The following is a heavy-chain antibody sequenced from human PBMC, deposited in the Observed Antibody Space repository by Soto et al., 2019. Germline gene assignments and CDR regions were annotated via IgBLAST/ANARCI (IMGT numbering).Heavy chain of an antibody. D-gene: IGHD3-10*01. J-gene: IGHJ6*03. V-gene: IGHV3-30*18. CDR1: GFTFSSYG. CDR2: ISHDGSNK. Sequence: GGSLRLSCAASGFTFSSYGMHWVRQAPGKGLEWVAVISHDGSNKYYADSVKGRFTISRDNSKNTLYLQMNSLRAENTAVYYCAKDPTEFQYYMDVWGKGTTVTVSS. CDR3: AKDPTEFQYYMDV.